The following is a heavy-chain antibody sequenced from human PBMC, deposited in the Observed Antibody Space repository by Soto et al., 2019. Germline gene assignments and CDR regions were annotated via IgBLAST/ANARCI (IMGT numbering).Heavy chain of an antibody. CDR2: IYYSGST. D-gene: IGHD2-21*02. Sequence: PSETLSLTCTVSGGSVSSGSYYWSWIRQPPGKGPEWIGYIYYSGSTNYNPSLKSRVTISVDTSRKQFFLRLTSVTAADTAIYYCARDPCGSDCYSGLDYWGQGSLVTVSS. CDR3: ARDPCGSDCYSGLDY. V-gene: IGHV4-61*01. CDR1: GGSVSSGSYY. J-gene: IGHJ4*02.